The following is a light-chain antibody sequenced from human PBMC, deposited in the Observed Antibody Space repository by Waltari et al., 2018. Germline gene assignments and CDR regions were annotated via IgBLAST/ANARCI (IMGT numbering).Light chain of an antibody. CDR3: QSFDVSLSGGVI. CDR1: SSTLGARPD. V-gene: IGLV1-40*01. J-gene: IGLJ2*01. Sequence: QSVLPQPPSVSGAPGQRVTIPCTGTSSTLGARPDVTRFQGSSGPAPKLLIYVNNNRPSGVPDRFSGSKSGMSASLAITGLQAEDEADYYCQSFDVSLSGGVIFGGGTKVTVL. CDR2: VNN.